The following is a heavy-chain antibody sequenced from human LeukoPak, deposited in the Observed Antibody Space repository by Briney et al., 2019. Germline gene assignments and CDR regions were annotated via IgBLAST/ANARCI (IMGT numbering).Heavy chain of an antibody. CDR1: GGSISSSSYY. CDR2: IYYSGST. CDR3: ASSAEGGSSWYRTISHFDY. J-gene: IGHJ4*02. Sequence: SETLSLTCTVSGGSISSSSYYWGWIRQPPGKGLEWIGSIYYSGSTYYNPSLKSRVTISVDTSKNQFSLKLSSVTAADTAVYYCASSAEGGSSWYRTISHFDYWGQGTLVTVSS. V-gene: IGHV4-39*01. D-gene: IGHD6-13*01.